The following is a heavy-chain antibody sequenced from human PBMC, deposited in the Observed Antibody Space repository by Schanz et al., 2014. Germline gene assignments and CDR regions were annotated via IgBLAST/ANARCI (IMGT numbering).Heavy chain of an antibody. D-gene: IGHD1-26*01. V-gene: IGHV4-59*08. CDR1: GVSIGGYY. CDR2: IFFSGST. CDR3: ARLGVGDKAYYYYGTDV. J-gene: IGHJ6*02. Sequence: QVPLQESGPGLVKPSETLSLTCTVSGVSIGGYYWSWIRQPPGKGLEWIGYIFFSGSTTYNPSFNSRVTISVDMTKTHFAVTLSSVTAADTAVYYCARLGVGDKAYYYYGTDVWGQGTTVLVSS.